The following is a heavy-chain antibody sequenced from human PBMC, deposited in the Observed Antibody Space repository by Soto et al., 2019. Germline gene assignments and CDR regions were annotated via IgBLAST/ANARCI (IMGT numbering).Heavy chain of an antibody. D-gene: IGHD2-2*01. CDR3: ARVRASVCCCGTSCYGGRRCNYFDY. V-gene: IGHV4-34*01. CDR1: GGSFSGYY. J-gene: IGHJ4*02. Sequence: SKTLSLTCAVYGGSFSGYYWSWIRQPPGKGLEWIGEINHSGSTNYNPSLRSRVTISVDTSKNQFSRKLSSVTAADSAVYYCARVRASVCCCGTSCYGGRRCNYFDYWGQGTLVTVSS. CDR2: INHSGST.